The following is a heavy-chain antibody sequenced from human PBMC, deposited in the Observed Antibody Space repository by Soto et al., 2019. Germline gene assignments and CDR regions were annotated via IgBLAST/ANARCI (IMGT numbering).Heavy chain of an antibody. CDR2: ISSSSSYI. Sequence: EVQLVESGGGLVKPGGSLRLSCAASGFTFSSYSMNWVRQAPGKGLEWVSSISSSSSYIYYADSVKGRFTISRDNAKNSLYLQMNSLRAEDTAVYYCARGDDEGIAVAVRGGMDVWGQGTTVTVSS. J-gene: IGHJ6*02. CDR3: ARGDDEGIAVAVRGGMDV. V-gene: IGHV3-21*01. CDR1: GFTFSSYS. D-gene: IGHD6-19*01.